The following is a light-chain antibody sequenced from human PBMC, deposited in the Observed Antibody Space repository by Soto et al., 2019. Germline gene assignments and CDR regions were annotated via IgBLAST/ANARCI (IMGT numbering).Light chain of an antibody. CDR2: GAS. V-gene: IGKV3-20*01. CDR1: PSVSRNY. J-gene: IGKJ1*01. CDR3: QQYGSSPNLPKT. Sequence: EIVLTQSPGTLSLSPGERATLSCRASPSVSRNYLVWYQQKPGQAPRLLIYGASGRATGIPARFSGSGSGTDFTLTISRLEPEDFAVYYCQQYGSSPNLPKTFGQGTKVDIK.